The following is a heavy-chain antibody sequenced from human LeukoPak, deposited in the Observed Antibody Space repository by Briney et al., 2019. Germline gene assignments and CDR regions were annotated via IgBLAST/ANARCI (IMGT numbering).Heavy chain of an antibody. Sequence: KSGGSLRLSCAASGFTFSSYNMNWVRQAPGKGLEWVSSISSSSSYIYYADSVKGRFTISRDNAKNSLYLQMNSPRAEDTAVYYCVPTHGSYYPFDIWGQGTMVTVSS. D-gene: IGHD1-26*01. V-gene: IGHV3-21*01. CDR1: GFTFSSYN. CDR3: VPTHGSYYPFDI. J-gene: IGHJ3*02. CDR2: ISSSSSYI.